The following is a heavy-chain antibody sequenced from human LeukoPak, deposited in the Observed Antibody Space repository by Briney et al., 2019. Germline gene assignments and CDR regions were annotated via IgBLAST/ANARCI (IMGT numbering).Heavy chain of an antibody. V-gene: IGHV3-66*01. Sequence: PGGSLRLSCAASGFTVSSNYMSWVRQAPGKGLEWASVIYSGGSTYYADSVKGRFTISRDNSKNTLYLQMNSLRAEDTAVYYCVRTGVTTRSAFDIWGQGTMVTVSS. CDR3: VRTGVTTRSAFDI. CDR2: IYSGGST. D-gene: IGHD4-17*01. J-gene: IGHJ3*02. CDR1: GFTVSSNY.